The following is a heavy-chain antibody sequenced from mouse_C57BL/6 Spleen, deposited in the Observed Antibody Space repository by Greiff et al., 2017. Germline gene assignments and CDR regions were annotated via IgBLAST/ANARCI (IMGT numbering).Heavy chain of an antibody. CDR3: ARGYDYFAY. Sequence: EVQLVESEGGLVQPGSSMKLSCTASGFTFSDYYMAWVRQVPEKGLEWVANINYDGSSTYYLDSLKSRFIISRDNAKNILYLQMSSLKSEDTATYYCARGYDYFAYWGQGTLVTVSA. CDR1: GFTFSDYY. CDR2: INYDGSST. D-gene: IGHD2-13*01. V-gene: IGHV5-16*01. J-gene: IGHJ3*01.